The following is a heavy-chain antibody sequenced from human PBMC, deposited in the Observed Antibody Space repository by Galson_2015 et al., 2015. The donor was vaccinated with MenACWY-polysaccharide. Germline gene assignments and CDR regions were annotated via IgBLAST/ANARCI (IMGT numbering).Heavy chain of an antibody. Sequence: SLRLSCAATGFTFSSYGMGWVRQAPGKGPEWVSGLSPSAGDTFYADSVRGRFTISRDNSKNTLYLQMNSLRAEDTALYYCAKGAAHYGSGNYYDYWGQGTQVTVSS. D-gene: IGHD3-10*01. V-gene: IGHV3-23*01. CDR3: AKGAAHYGSGNYYDY. J-gene: IGHJ4*02. CDR1: GFTFSSYG. CDR2: LSPSAGDT.